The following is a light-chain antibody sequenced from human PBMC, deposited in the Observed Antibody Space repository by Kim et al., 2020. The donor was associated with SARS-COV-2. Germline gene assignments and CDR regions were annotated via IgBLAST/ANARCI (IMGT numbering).Light chain of an antibody. V-gene: IGLV3-19*01. CDR2: GKN. J-gene: IGLJ2*01. CDR1: SLRSYY. CDR3: NSRDSNDNVV. Sequence: SSELTRDPAVSVALGQTVRITCQGDSLRSYYATWYQQKPGQAPILVIYGKNNRPSGIPDRFSGSSSGNTASLTITGAQAEDEADYYCNSRDSNDNVVFGG.